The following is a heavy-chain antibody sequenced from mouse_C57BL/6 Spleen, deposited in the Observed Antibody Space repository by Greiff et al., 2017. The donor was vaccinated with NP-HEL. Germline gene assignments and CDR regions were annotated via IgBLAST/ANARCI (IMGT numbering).Heavy chain of an antibody. D-gene: IGHD2-3*01. Sequence: QVQLQQSGAELARPGASVKMSCKASGYTFTSYTMHWVKQRPGQGLEWIGYINPSSGYTKYNQKFKDKATLTADTSYSAAYMQLSSLTSEDSAVYYCARDGPPFDYWGQGTTLTVSS. CDR2: INPSSGYT. CDR3: ARDGPPFDY. CDR1: GYTFTSYT. V-gene: IGHV1-4*01. J-gene: IGHJ2*01.